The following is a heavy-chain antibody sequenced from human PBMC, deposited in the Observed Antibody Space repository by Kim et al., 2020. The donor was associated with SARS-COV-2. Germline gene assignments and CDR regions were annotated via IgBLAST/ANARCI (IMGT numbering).Heavy chain of an antibody. CDR3: AKPVAGGPLFDY. D-gene: IGHD6-19*01. CDR1: GFTFSSYG. Sequence: GGSLRLSCAASGFTFSSYGMHWVRQAPGKGLEWVAVISYDGSNKYYADSVKGRFTISRDNSKNTLYLQMNSLRAEDTAVYYCAKPVAGGPLFDYWGQGTLVTVSS. V-gene: IGHV3-30*18. J-gene: IGHJ4*02. CDR2: ISYDGSNK.